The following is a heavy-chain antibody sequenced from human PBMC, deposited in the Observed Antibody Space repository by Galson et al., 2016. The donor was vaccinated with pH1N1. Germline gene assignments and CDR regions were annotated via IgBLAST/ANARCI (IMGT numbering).Heavy chain of an antibody. CDR3: AKNFVRAVQIPESGINDY. J-gene: IGHJ4*02. CDR1: GFTFSSYA. V-gene: IGHV3-23*01. CDR2: ISGSGIST. Sequence: SLRLSCAASGFTFSSYAMRWVRQAPGKGLEWVSHISGSGISTYYADSVKGRFTISRDNSKNTMYLQMNSRRAEDTAIYYCAKNFVRAVQIPESGINDYWGQGTLVTVSS. D-gene: IGHD6-13*01.